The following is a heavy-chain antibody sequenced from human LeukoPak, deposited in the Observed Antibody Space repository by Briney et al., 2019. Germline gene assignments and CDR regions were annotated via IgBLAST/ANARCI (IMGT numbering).Heavy chain of an antibody. V-gene: IGHV1-2*02. CDR1: GYTFTGYY. CDR3: ARDYCSSTSCLYYHYGMDV. Sequence: GASVKVSCKTSGYTFTGYYMHWVRQAPGQGLEWMGWINPNNGGTKYAQRFQGRVTMTRDTSISTAYMELTRLRSEDTAVYYCARDYCSSTSCLYYHYGMDVWGQGTTVTVSS. J-gene: IGHJ6*02. D-gene: IGHD2-2*01. CDR2: INPNNGGT.